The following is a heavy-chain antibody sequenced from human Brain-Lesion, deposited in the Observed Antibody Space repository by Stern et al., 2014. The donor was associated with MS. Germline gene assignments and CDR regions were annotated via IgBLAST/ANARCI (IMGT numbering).Heavy chain of an antibody. Sequence: VQLLQSGAEVKKPGASVKVSCKASGYTFTGYYMHWVRQAPGQGLEWMGWINPKSGGPNYAQKFQGWVTMTRDTSINTAYMELSRLRSDDTAVYYCATYYYDSTGYNDFWGQGTLVTVSS. V-gene: IGHV1-2*04. D-gene: IGHD3-22*01. J-gene: IGHJ4*02. CDR3: ATYYYDSTGYNDF. CDR2: INPKSGGP. CDR1: GYTFTGYY.